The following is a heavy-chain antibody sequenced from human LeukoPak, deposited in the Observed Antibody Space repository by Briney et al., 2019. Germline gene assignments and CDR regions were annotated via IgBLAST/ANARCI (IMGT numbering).Heavy chain of an antibody. D-gene: IGHD1-1*01. CDR3: ARVPSVQLERESFTDY. CDR1: GYTFTSYG. J-gene: IGHJ4*02. V-gene: IGHV1-18*01. CDR2: ISAYNGNT. Sequence: ASVKVSCKASGYTFTSYGISWVRQAPGQGLEWMGWISAYNGNTNYAQKLQGRVTMTTDTSTSTAYMELRSLRSDDTAVYYCARVPSVQLERESFTDYWGQGTLVTVSS.